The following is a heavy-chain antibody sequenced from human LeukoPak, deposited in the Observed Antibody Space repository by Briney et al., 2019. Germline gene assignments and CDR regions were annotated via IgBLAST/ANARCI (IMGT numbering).Heavy chain of an antibody. Sequence: GGSLRLSCAASGFTFSSYWMSWVRQAPGKGLVWVSRLNGDGGTTRYADSVKGRFTISRDNAKNTVYLQMSSLRAEDTAVYYCARDRGALDYWGQGTLVTVSS. CDR2: LNGDGGTT. CDR3: ARDRGALDY. CDR1: GFTFSSYW. J-gene: IGHJ4*02. V-gene: IGHV3-74*01.